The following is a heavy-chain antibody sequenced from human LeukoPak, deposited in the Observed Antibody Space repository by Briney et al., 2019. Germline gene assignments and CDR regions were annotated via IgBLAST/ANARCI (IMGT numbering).Heavy chain of an antibody. Sequence: GGSLRLSCAASGFTFSSYSMNWVRQAPGKGLEWVSSISSSSSYIYYADSVKGRFTISRDNAKNSLNLQMNSLRAEDTAVYYCARDVPPMVPWASDAFDIWGQGTMVTVSS. D-gene: IGHD3-10*01. CDR1: GFTFSSYS. V-gene: IGHV3-21*01. CDR3: ARDVPPMVPWASDAFDI. J-gene: IGHJ3*02. CDR2: ISSSSSYI.